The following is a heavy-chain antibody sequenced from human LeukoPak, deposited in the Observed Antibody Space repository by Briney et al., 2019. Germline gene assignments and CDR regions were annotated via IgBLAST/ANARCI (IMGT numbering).Heavy chain of an antibody. J-gene: IGHJ6*03. V-gene: IGHV1-2*02. CDR3: ARGDMVRGLYYMDV. Sequence: PGGSLRLSCAASGFTFSSYGMHWVRQAPGQGLEWMGWVNPNSGGTDYAQKFQGRITMTRETSISTAYMELNSLRSDDTAVYYCARGDMVRGLYYMDVWGRGTTVTVSS. D-gene: IGHD3-10*01. CDR1: GFTFSSYG. CDR2: VNPNSGGT.